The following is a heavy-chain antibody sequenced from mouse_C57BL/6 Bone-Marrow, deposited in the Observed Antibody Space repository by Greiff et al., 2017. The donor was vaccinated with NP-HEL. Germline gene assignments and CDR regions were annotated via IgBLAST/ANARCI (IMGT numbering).Heavy chain of an antibody. J-gene: IGHJ3*01. CDR3: ARRGLRWFAY. CDR2: ISSGGSYT. D-gene: IGHD2-4*01. CDR1: GFTFSSYG. Sequence: EVKLEESGGDLVKPGGSLKLSCAASGFTFSSYGMSWVRQTPDKRLEWVATISSGGSYTYYPDSVKGRFTISRDNAKNTLYLQMSSLKSEDTAMYYCARRGLRWFAYWGQGTLVTVSA. V-gene: IGHV5-6*02.